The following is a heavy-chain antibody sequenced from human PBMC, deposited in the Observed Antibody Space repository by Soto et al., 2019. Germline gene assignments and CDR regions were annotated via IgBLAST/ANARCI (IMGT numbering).Heavy chain of an antibody. V-gene: IGHV3-66*01. Sequence: EVQLVESGGGLVQPGGSLRLSCAASGFPVSSNYMSWVRQAPGEGLERAPVFYSGGSTYYADSVKGRFTISRDSSKDTLNLQMNSLRAEDTAVYYCAREGYCSGGSCYSTNWFDPWGQGTLVTVSS. CDR3: AREGYCSGGSCYSTNWFDP. D-gene: IGHD2-15*01. J-gene: IGHJ5*02. CDR2: FYSGGST. CDR1: GFPVSSNY.